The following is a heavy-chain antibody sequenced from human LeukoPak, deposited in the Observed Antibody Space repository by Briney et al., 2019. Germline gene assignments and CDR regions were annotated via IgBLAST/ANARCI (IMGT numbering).Heavy chain of an antibody. CDR2: INEDGSQK. V-gene: IGHV3-7*01. CDR1: GFTFSNYW. Sequence: PAESLRLYSAASGFTFSNYWMIWVRQAPGKGLEWVANINEDGSQKYYVGSVEGRFTISRDNAKNSLYLQMNSLRAEDTAVYYCASSTYSSSPSWGQGTLVTVSS. CDR3: ASSTYSSSPS. D-gene: IGHD6-6*01. J-gene: IGHJ5*02.